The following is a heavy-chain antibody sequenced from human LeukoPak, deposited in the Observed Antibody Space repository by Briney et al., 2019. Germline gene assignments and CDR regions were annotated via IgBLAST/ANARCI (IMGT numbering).Heavy chain of an antibody. CDR2: ISSSSDTI. CDR3: ARKSASGNYPLDY. J-gene: IGHJ4*02. Sequence: GGSLRLSCAASGFTFSTYTMNWVRQAPGKGLEWVSFISSSSDTIYYADSVKGRFTISRDNAKNTVFLQMSSLRAEDTALYYCARKSASGNYPLDYWGQGTLVTVPS. D-gene: IGHD3-10*01. V-gene: IGHV3-48*01. CDR1: GFTFSTYT.